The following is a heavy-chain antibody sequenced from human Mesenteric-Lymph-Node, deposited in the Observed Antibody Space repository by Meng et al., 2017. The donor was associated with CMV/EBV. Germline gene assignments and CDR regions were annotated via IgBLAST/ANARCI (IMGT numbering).Heavy chain of an antibody. CDR1: GFTFSSYG. D-gene: IGHD3-22*01. Sequence: GESLKISCAASGFTFSSYGMNWVRQAPGRGLEWVANIKADGSAEYYVDSVKGRFTISRDNAKKSLFLQMNSLKDEDTAVYYCLGGHYSGYWSQGTQVTVSS. V-gene: IGHV3-7*01. CDR2: IKADGSAE. CDR3: LGGHYSGY. J-gene: IGHJ4*02.